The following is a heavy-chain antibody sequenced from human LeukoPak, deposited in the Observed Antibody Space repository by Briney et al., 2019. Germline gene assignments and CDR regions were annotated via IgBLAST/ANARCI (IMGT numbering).Heavy chain of an antibody. CDR1: GYTFTSYD. CDR3: ARREVLRFLEWSGDYYYGMDV. J-gene: IGHJ6*02. V-gene: IGHV1-8*01. CDR2: MNPNSGNT. D-gene: IGHD3-3*01. Sequence: ASVKVSCKASGYTFTSYDVNWVRQATGQGLEWMGWMNPNSGNTGYAQKFQGRVTMTRNTSISTAYMELSSLRSEDTAVYYCARREVLRFLEWSGDYYYGMDVWGQGTTVTVSS.